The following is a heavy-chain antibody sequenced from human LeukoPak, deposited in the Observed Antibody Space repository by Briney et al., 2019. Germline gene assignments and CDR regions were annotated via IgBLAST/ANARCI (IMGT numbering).Heavy chain of an antibody. CDR1: GYSISSGYY. V-gene: IGHV4-38-2*02. D-gene: IGHD3-9*01. J-gene: IGHJ4*02. CDR3: ARGSYDILTGYPYYFDY. Sequence: SETLSLTCTVSGYSISSGYYWGWIRQPPGKGLEWIGSIYHSGSTYYSPSLKSRVTISVDTSKNQFSLKLSSVTAADTAVYYCARGSYDILTGYPYYFDYWGQGTLVTVSS. CDR2: IYHSGST.